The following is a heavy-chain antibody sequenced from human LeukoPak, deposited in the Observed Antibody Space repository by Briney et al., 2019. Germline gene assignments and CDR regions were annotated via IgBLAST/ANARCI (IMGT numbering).Heavy chain of an antibody. CDR2: ISSSSSYI. D-gene: IGHD3-3*01. CDR3: AKAGGIRFLEWLLTFDY. V-gene: IGHV3-21*04. Sequence: GGSLRLSCAASGFTFSSYSMNWVRQAPGKGLEWVSSISSSSSYIYYADSVKGRFTISRDNAKNSLYLQMNSLRAEDTAVYYCAKAGGIRFLEWLLTFDYWGQGTLVTVSS. J-gene: IGHJ4*02. CDR1: GFTFSSYS.